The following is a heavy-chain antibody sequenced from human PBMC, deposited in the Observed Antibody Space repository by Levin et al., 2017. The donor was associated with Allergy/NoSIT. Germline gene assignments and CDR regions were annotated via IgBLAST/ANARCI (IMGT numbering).Heavy chain of an antibody. CDR3: AIQLALSHRYFDY. Sequence: LSLTCAASGFTVSSSYMSWVRQAPGKGLEWVSVIYGGGSTYYADSVKGRFTISRDNTKNTLYLQMNSLRAEDTAIYYCAIQLALSHRYFDYWGQGTLVTVSS. J-gene: IGHJ4*02. D-gene: IGHD6-13*01. CDR2: IYGGGST. V-gene: IGHV3-66*01. CDR1: GFTVSSSY.